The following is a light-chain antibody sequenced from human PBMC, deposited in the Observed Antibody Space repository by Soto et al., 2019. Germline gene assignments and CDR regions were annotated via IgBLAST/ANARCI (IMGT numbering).Light chain of an antibody. CDR3: QQYSTTPT. Sequence: CKSSQSVFYSSNNKNFLAWYQQKPGHPPKLLIYWASTRESGVPDRFSGSGSRTDFSLTISSFQAEDAAVYYCQQYSTTPTFGQGTRLEIK. J-gene: IGKJ5*01. CDR2: WAS. CDR1: QSVFYSSNNKNF. V-gene: IGKV4-1*01.